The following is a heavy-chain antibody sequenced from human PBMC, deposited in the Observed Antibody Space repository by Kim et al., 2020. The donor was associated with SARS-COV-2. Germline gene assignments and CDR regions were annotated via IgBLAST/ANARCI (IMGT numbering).Heavy chain of an antibody. CDR2: ISGSGGST. CDR1: GFTFSSYA. CDR3: AKDLGITMVRGVITRVGMDV. V-gene: IGHV3-23*01. J-gene: IGHJ6*02. Sequence: GGSLRLSCAASGFTFSSYAMSWVRQAPGKGLEWVSAISGSGGSTYYADSVKGRFTISRDNSKNTLYLQMNSLRAEDTAVYYCAKDLGITMVRGVITRVGMDVWGQGTTVTVSS. D-gene: IGHD3-10*01.